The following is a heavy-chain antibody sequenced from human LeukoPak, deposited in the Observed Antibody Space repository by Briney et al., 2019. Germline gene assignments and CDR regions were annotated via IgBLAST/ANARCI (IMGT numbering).Heavy chain of an antibody. CDR2: IYYSGST. V-gene: IGHV4-31*03. J-gene: IGHJ5*02. CDR1: GGSISSGGYY. CDR3: ARRNGGYDFWSGDNWFDP. D-gene: IGHD3-3*01. Sequence: PSQNLSLTCTVSGGSISSGGYYWSWIRQHPGKGLEWIGYIYYSGSTYYNPSLKSRVTISVDTSKNQFSLKLSSVTAADTAVYYCARRNGGYDFWSGDNWFDPWGQGTLVTVSS.